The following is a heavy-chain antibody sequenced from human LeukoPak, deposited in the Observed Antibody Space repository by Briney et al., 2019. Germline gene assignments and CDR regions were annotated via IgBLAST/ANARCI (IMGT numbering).Heavy chain of an antibody. CDR3: ATVRVGATNYYYYGMDV. Sequence: ASVKVSCKVSGYTLTELSMHWVRQAPGKGLEWMGGFDPEDGETIYAQKFQGRVTMTEDTSTDTAYMELSSLRSEDTAVYYCATVRVGATNYYYYGMDVWGQGATVTVSS. D-gene: IGHD1-26*01. CDR2: FDPEDGET. V-gene: IGHV1-24*01. J-gene: IGHJ6*02. CDR1: GYTLTELS.